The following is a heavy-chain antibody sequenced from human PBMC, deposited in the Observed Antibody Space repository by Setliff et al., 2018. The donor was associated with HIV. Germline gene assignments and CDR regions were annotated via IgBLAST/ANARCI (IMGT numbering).Heavy chain of an antibody. Sequence: ASVKVSCKTSGYSFTAYDINWVRQATGRGLEWMAWMNPSTGEIGYAQKFQGRLTMTRDSSITTAFMELRGLISEDTAIYYCARPSHVYDDDGPLGYWGQGTLVTVSS. CDR3: ARPSHVYDDDGPLGY. CDR2: MNPSTGEI. V-gene: IGHV1-8*01. CDR1: GYSFTAYD. J-gene: IGHJ4*02. D-gene: IGHD3-16*01.